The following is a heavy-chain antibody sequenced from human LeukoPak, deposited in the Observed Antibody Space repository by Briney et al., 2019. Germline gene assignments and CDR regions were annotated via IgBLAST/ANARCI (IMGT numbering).Heavy chain of an antibody. CDR1: GYTFNNYA. V-gene: IGHV1-18*01. Sequence: ASVKVSCKASGYTFNNYAINWVRQAPGQGLEWMGWISTYNGNTNYAQKLQDRVTMTTDTPTSTAYMELRSLRSDDTAVYYCVRDGHRLFDYYYNYMDVWGKGTTVTVSS. CDR2: ISTYNGNT. D-gene: IGHD2-21*01. CDR3: VRDGHRLFDYYYNYMDV. J-gene: IGHJ6*03.